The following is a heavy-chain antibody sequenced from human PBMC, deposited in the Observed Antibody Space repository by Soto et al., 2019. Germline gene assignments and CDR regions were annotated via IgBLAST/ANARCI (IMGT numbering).Heavy chain of an antibody. J-gene: IGHJ6*02. V-gene: IGHV4-39*01. CDR3: ARHGGDSPFPGMDV. Sequence: QLQLQESGPGLVKPSETLSLTCTVSGGSISSSSYYWGWIRQPPGKGLEWIGSIYYSGSTYYNPSLKSRVTISVDTSKNQFSLKLSSVTAADTAVYYCARHGGDSPFPGMDVWGQGTTVTVSS. D-gene: IGHD2-21*01. CDR2: IYYSGST. CDR1: GGSISSSSYY.